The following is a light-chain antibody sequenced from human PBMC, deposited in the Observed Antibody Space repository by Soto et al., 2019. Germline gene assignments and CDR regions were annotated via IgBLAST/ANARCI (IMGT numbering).Light chain of an antibody. Sequence: DIQMTQSPSTLSASVGDRVTITCRASQTVSSWLAWYQQKPGKAPKLLIYDVSSLESGVPSRFSGSGSGTEFTLTISILQPDDFATYCCQQYYSYSRSFGQGTKVDVK. CDR2: DVS. CDR1: QTVSSW. V-gene: IGKV1-5*01. CDR3: QQYYSYSRS. J-gene: IGKJ1*01.